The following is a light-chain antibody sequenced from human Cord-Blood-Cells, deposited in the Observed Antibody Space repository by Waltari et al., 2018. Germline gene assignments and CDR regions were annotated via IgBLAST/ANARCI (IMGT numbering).Light chain of an antibody. CDR3: MQALKTPLT. CDR1: QSLLHSNGNSY. V-gene: IGKV2-28*01. CDR2: LGA. Sequence: IVITQSLLSLLVTTVEPASISCRSSQSLLHSNGNSYWNGYLQKPGQSPPLLIYLGANRASGVPDRFSGSGSGTEFTLKISRVEAEDVGVYYCMQALKTPLTFGGGTKVEIK. J-gene: IGKJ4*01.